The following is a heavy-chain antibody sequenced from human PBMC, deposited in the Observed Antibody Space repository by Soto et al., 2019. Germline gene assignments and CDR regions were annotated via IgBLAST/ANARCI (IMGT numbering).Heavy chain of an antibody. V-gene: IGHV4-59*12. Sequence: SETLSLTCTVSGGSISSYYWSWIRQPPGKGLEWIGYIYYSGSTNYNPSLKSRVTLSVDTSKNQFSLKLSSVTAADTAVYYCARGLLLWFGERKGWFDPWGQGTLVTVSS. CDR1: GGSISSYY. CDR2: IYYSGST. D-gene: IGHD3-10*01. CDR3: ARGLLLWFGERKGWFDP. J-gene: IGHJ5*02.